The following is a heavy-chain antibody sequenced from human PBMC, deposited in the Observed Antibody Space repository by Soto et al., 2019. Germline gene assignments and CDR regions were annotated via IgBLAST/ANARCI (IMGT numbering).Heavy chain of an antibody. J-gene: IGHJ3*02. CDR3: ARDFPYSGYGKEAFEI. Sequence: GGSLRLSCAASGFTFSSYGMHWVRQAPGKGLEWVAVIWYDGSNKYYADSVKGRFTISRDNSKNTLYLQMNSLRAEDTAVYYCARDFPYSGYGKEAFEIWGQGTMVTVSS. CDR2: IWYDGSNK. D-gene: IGHD5-12*01. CDR1: GFTFSSYG. V-gene: IGHV3-33*01.